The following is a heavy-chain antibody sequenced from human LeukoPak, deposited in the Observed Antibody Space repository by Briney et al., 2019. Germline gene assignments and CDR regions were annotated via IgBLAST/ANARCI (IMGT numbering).Heavy chain of an antibody. CDR3: TGNYYGSVSYADFDY. CDR1: GFTFSGSA. Sequence: GGSLRLSCAASGFTFSGSALHWVRQASGKGLEWVGRIRSRANGYAKAYAASVKGRFTISRDDSKNTAYLQMDSLKTEDTAVYYCTGNYYGSVSYADFDYWGQGTLVTVSS. CDR2: IRSRANGYAK. D-gene: IGHD3-10*01. V-gene: IGHV3-73*01. J-gene: IGHJ4*02.